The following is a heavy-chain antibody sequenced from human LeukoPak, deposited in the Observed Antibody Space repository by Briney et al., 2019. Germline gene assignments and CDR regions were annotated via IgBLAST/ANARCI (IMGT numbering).Heavy chain of an antibody. Sequence: ASVKVSCKASGYTFTSYGISWVRQAPGQGLEWMGGIIPIFGTANYAQKFQGRVTITADESTSTAYMELSSLRSEDTAVYYCARDIGIVGADMDDAFDIWGQGTMVTVSS. CDR3: ARDIGIVGADMDDAFDI. V-gene: IGHV1-69*13. J-gene: IGHJ3*02. D-gene: IGHD1-26*01. CDR1: GYTFTSYG. CDR2: IIPIFGTA.